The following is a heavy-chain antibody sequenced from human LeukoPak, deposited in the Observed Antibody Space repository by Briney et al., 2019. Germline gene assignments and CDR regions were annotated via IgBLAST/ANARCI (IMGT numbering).Heavy chain of an antibody. J-gene: IGHJ4*02. CDR2: ISSSSTI. CDR1: GFTVSSYS. V-gene: IGHV3-48*02. Sequence: GGSLRLSCAASGFTVSSYSMNWVRQAPGKGLEWVSYISSSSTIYYADSVKGRFTISSDNAKNTLYLQMNSLRDEDTAVYYCARAFGLTDYWGQGTLVTVSS. D-gene: IGHD3/OR15-3a*01. CDR3: ARAFGLTDY.